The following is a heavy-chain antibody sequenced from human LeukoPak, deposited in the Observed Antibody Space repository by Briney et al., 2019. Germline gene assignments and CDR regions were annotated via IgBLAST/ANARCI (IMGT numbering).Heavy chain of an antibody. J-gene: IGHJ4*02. CDR3: ARVDTAMGSLDY. CDR2: INSDGGST. Sequence: PGGSLRLSCAASGFIFSTYWMHWVRQAPGKGLVWVSRINSDGGSTTYADSVKGRFTISRDNAKNMLYLQMNSLRAEDTAVYYCARVDTAMGSLDYWGQGTLVTVSS. CDR1: GFIFSTYW. D-gene: IGHD5-18*01. V-gene: IGHV3-74*01.